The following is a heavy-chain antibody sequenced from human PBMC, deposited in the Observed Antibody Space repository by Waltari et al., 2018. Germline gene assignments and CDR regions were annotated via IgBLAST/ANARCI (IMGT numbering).Heavy chain of an antibody. CDR2: ISAYNGNT. J-gene: IGHJ6*03. V-gene: IGHV1-18*01. CDR1: GYTFTSYG. D-gene: IGHD3-16*01. CDR3: ARFEGDRYMDV. Sequence: QVQLVQSGAEVKKPGASVKVSCKASGYTFTSYGISWVRQAPGQGLEWMGWISAYNGNTNYAQKFQGRVTMTRNTSISTAYMELSSLRSEDTAVYYCARFEGDRYMDVWGKGTTVTVSS.